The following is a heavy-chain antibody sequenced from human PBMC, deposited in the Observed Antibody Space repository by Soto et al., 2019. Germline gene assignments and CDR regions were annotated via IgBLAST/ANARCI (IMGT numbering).Heavy chain of an antibody. J-gene: IGHJ5*01. CDR3: AREEAVRLERRFDS. Sequence: SETLSLTCPVSGGSISSGGYSWNWIRQHPGKGLEWIGYIYSSGSTYYNPSLKSRLTISIDTSQNLFSLKLSSVTAADTAVYFCAREEAVRLERRFDSWGQGTLVT. CDR2: IYSSGST. D-gene: IGHD6-6*01. CDR1: GGSISSGGYS. V-gene: IGHV4-31*03.